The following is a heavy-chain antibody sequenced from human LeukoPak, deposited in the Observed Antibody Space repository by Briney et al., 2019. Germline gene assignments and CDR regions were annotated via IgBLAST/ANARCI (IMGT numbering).Heavy chain of an antibody. CDR3: ARGYSIVGATLDY. CDR2: ISSSSSYI. J-gene: IGHJ4*02. CDR1: GFTFSSYW. V-gene: IGHV3-21*01. Sequence: GGSLRLSCAASGFTFSSYWMSWVRQAPGKGLEWVSSISSSSSYIYYADSVKGRFTISRDNAKNSLYLQMKSLRAEDTAVYYCARGYSIVGATLDYWGQGTLVTVSS. D-gene: IGHD1-26*01.